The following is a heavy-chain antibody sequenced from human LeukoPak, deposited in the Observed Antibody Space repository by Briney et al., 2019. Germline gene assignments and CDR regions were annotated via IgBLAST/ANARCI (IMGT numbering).Heavy chain of an antibody. Sequence: MASETLSPTCTVSGGSITSPSYYWGWVRQPPGKGLEWIGNIFYGGNTYQSPSLKSRVTMSLDTSKIQFSLKLRSVTAADTAVYYCARGVWSGDPLPFGFWGQGTLVTVSS. J-gene: IGHJ4*02. D-gene: IGHD3-3*01. CDR2: IFYGGNT. V-gene: IGHV4-39*07. CDR3: ARGVWSGDPLPFGF. CDR1: GGSITSPSYY.